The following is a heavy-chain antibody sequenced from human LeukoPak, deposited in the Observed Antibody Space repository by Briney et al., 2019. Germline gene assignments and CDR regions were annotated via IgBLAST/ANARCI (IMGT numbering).Heavy chain of an antibody. CDR3: TKEGTPQVSTWYDL. J-gene: IGHJ5*02. V-gene: IGHV3-30*18. D-gene: IGHD3-10*01. CDR1: GVTLSPYG. CDR2: ISYEGGTQ. Sequence: GGSLRLSCAACGVTLSPYGMHYLRQAPGKGLEWVAVISYEGGTQHYADSVKGRFIISRDNPRNTLYLQMNILRTEDTAVYYCTKEGTPQVSTWYDLWGQGTQVIVSS.